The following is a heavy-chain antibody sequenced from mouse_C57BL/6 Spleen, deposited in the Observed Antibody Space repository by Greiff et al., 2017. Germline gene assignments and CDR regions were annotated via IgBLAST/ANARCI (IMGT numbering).Heavy chain of an antibody. CDR3: ARRGYYSNYEFAY. J-gene: IGHJ3*01. Sequence: VQLQQSVAELVRPGASVKLSCTASGYTFTSYWMHWVKQRPGQGLEWIGEIDPSDSYTNYNQKFKGKSTLTVDKSSSTAYMQLSSLTSEDSAVYYCARRGYYSNYEFAYWGQGTLVTVSA. CDR1: GYTFTSYW. D-gene: IGHD2-5*01. CDR2: IDPSDSYT. V-gene: IGHV1-69*01.